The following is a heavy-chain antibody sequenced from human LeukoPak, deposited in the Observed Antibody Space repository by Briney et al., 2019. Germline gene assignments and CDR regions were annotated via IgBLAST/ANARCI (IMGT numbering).Heavy chain of an antibody. CDR2: IRQEGSEK. J-gene: IGHJ6*02. Sequence: GSLRLSCAASGFTFSSYWMGWVRQAPGQGLEWVANIRQEGSEKNYADSVKGRFTISRDNAKNSLYLQMSSLRVEDTAVYYCARDYRSSGYDIIDVRGQGTTVTVSS. CDR1: GFTFSSYW. D-gene: IGHD5-12*01. CDR3: ARDYRSSGYDIIDV. V-gene: IGHV3-7*01.